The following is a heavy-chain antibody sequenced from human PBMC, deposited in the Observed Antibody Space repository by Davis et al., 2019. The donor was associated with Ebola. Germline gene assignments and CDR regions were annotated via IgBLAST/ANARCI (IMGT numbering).Heavy chain of an antibody. CDR2: IKTESAGGAT. D-gene: IGHD6-25*01. CDR1: GFSITSNG. V-gene: IGHV3-15*01. Sequence: PGGSLRLSCVASGFSITSNGIHWVRQAPGKGLEWVGRIKTESAGGATDYAVPVKGRFTISRDDSKTTLYLQMNNLKTEDTAVYYCTTIRGFNGFFHYWGQGILVTVSS. CDR3: TTIRGFNGFFHY. J-gene: IGHJ4*02.